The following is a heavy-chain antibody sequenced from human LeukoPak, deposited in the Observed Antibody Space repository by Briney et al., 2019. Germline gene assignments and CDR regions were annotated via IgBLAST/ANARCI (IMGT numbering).Heavy chain of an antibody. CDR3: ARGPASVYDYVWGSHY. CDR2: IKQDGSEK. V-gene: IGHV3-7*01. J-gene: IGHJ4*02. D-gene: IGHD3-16*01. CDR1: GFTFSSYW. Sequence: GGSLRLSCAASGFTFSSYWMSWVRQAPGKGLEWVANIKQDGSEKYYVDSVKGRFTISRDNAKNSLYLQMNSLRAEDTAVYYCARGPASVYDYVWGSHYWGQGTLVTVSS.